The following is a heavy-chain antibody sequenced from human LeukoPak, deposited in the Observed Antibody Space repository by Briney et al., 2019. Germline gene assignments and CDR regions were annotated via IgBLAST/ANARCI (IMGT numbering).Heavy chain of an antibody. V-gene: IGHV3-11*04. CDR1: GFSFSNSY. J-gene: IGHJ6*03. D-gene: IGHD6-13*01. CDR2: ISGSGSDI. CDR3: AKDATAVPGTVYMDV. Sequence: GESLRLSCVVSGFSFSNSYMTWIRQTPGKGLESLAYISGSGSDIYYADSVKGRFTISRDNAKNSLYLQMTSLRAEDTALYYCAKDATAVPGTVYMDVWGKGTTVTISS.